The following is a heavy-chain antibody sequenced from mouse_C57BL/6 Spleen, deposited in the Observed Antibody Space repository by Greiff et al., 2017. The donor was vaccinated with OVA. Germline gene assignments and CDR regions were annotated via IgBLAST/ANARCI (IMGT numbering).Heavy chain of an antibody. J-gene: IGHJ3*01. V-gene: IGHV1-52*01. CDR2: IDPSDSET. D-gene: IGHD1-1*01. CDR1: GYTFTSYW. CDR3: ATYGSSRFAY. Sequence: QVQLQQPGAELVRPGSSVKLSCKASGYTFTSYWMHWVKQRPIQGLEWIGNIDPSDSETHYNQKFKDKATITVDKSSSTAYMQLSSLTSEDSAVYYCATYGSSRFAYWGQGTLVTVSA.